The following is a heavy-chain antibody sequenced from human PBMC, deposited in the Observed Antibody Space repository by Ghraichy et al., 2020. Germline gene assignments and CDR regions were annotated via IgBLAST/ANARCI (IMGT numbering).Heavy chain of an antibody. CDR2: ISGSDGST. V-gene: IGHV3-23*01. CDR1: GFTFSSYA. Sequence: GGSLRLSCAASGFTFSSYAMDWVRQAPGKGLEWVSAISGSDGSTYYADSVKGRFTISRDNSKNTLYLQMSSLSAEDTAVYYCAKASSVYFDHWGQGSLVTVSS. CDR3: AKASSVYFDH. D-gene: IGHD3-10*01. J-gene: IGHJ4*02.